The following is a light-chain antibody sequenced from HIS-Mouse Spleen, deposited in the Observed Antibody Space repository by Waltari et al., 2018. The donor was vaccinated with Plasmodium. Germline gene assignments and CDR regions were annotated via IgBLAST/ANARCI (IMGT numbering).Light chain of an antibody. CDR1: QGISSY. CDR3: QQLNSYPYP. Sequence: DIQLTQSPSFLSASVGDRVTITCRTSQGISSYLAWYQQKPEQAPKLLSYAASTLQSGVPSRFSGSGSGTDFTLTISCLQPEDFATYYCQQLNSYPYPLGQWTKLEIK. CDR2: AAS. V-gene: IGKV1-9*01. J-gene: IGKJ2*01.